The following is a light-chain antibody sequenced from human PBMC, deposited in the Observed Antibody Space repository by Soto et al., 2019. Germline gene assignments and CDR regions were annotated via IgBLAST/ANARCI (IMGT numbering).Light chain of an antibody. Sequence: ESVLTQSPGTLSLSLGESATLSCRASQIVTRNYLAWYQQKPGQAPRLLFYDASYRASGIPDRFTGSGSGTDFSLTFNRLEPEDFALYYCQQYGTSSITFGQGTRLEIK. J-gene: IGKJ5*01. CDR3: QQYGTSSIT. V-gene: IGKV3-20*01. CDR2: DAS. CDR1: QIVTRNY.